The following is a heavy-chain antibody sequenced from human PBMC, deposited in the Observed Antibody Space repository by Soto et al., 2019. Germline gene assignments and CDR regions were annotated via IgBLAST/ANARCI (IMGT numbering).Heavy chain of an antibody. V-gene: IGHV3-21*01. CDR2: ISSSSSYI. Sequence: GGSLRLSCAASGFTFSSYSMNWVRQAPGKGLEWVSSISSSSSYIYYADSVKGRFTISRDNAKNSLYLQMNSLRAEDTAVYYCARDTVRARNDFWGGYPSANWFDPWGQGTLVTAPQ. D-gene: IGHD3-3*01. CDR1: GFTFSSYS. CDR3: ARDTVRARNDFWGGYPSANWFDP. J-gene: IGHJ5*02.